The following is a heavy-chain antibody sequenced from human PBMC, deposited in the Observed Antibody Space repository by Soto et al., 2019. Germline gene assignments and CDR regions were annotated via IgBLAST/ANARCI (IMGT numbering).Heavy chain of an antibody. CDR1: GGTFSSYA. V-gene: IGHV1-69*06. CDR3: AGADSSGYYWDDAFDI. D-gene: IGHD3-22*01. Sequence: SVKVSCKASGGTFSSYAISWLRQAPGQGLEWMGGIIPIFGTANYAQKFQGRVTITADKSTSTAYMELSSLRSEDTAVYYCAGADSSGYYWDDAFDIWGQGTMVTVSS. J-gene: IGHJ3*02. CDR2: IIPIFGTA.